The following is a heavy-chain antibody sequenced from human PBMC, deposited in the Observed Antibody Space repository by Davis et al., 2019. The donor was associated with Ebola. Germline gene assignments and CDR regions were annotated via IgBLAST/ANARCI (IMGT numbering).Heavy chain of an antibody. D-gene: IGHD3-10*01. CDR2: IWYDGSNK. CDR1: GFTFSSYG. Sequence: GESLKISCAASGFTFSSYGMHWVRQAPGKGLEWVAVIWYDGSNKYYADSVKGRFTISRDNSKNTLYLQMNSLRAEDTAVYYCARGQKPLPPYNWFDPWGQGTLVTVSS. V-gene: IGHV3-33*01. CDR3: ARGQKPLPPYNWFDP. J-gene: IGHJ5*02.